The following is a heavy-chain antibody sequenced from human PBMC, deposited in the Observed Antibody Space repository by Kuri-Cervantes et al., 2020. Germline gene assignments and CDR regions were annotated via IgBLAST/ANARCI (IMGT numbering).Heavy chain of an antibody. D-gene: IGHD4-17*01. Sequence: ASVKVSCKASGYTFTSYGISWVRQAPGQGLEWMGWISAYNGDTNYAQKLQGRVTMTTDTSTSTAYMELRSLRSDDTAVYYCARDRDYGDYKAFDIWGQGTVVTVSS. V-gene: IGHV1-18*01. CDR1: GYTFTSYG. J-gene: IGHJ3*02. CDR3: ARDRDYGDYKAFDI. CDR2: ISAYNGDT.